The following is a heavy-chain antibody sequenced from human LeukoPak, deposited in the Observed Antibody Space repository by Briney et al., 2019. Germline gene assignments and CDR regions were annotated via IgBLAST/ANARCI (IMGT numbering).Heavy chain of an antibody. CDR1: GFTFDDYG. D-gene: IGHD3-22*01. Sequence: PGGSLRLSCAASGFTFDDYGMSWVRQAPGKGGEWVFGMNLNGGSTVYADSVKGLITISRDNAKNSLYFQMNSLRAEDTALYYCARDPEQNYYDSSGYYYVGGMDVWGQGTTVTVSS. CDR3: ARDPEQNYYDSSGYYYVGGMDV. J-gene: IGHJ6*02. CDR2: MNLNGGST. V-gene: IGHV3-20*04.